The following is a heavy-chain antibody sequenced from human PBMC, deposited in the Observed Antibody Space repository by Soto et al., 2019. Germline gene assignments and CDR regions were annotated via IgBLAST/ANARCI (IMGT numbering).Heavy chain of an antibody. CDR2: ISGGGGST. CDR1: GFTFGNFG. V-gene: IGHV3-23*01. D-gene: IGHD2-21*02. CDR3: AKGFIVVVTVIRPDDAFDV. Sequence: EVQLLESGGGLVQPGGSLRQSCAASGFTFGNFGMNWVRQAPGKGLEWVSGISGGGGSTYYADSVKGRFTISRDPSKNTIFLEMNSLRAEDTAVYYCAKGFIVVVTVIRPDDAFDVWGQGTLVTVSS. J-gene: IGHJ3*01.